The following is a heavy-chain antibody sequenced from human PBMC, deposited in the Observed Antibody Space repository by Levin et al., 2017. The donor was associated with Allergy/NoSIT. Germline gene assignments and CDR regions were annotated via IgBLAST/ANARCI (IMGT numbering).Heavy chain of an antibody. Sequence: SETLSLTCAVFGGSITSTNWWSWVRQPPGKGLEWIGEVSHSGIVNSNPSLKSRVTISVDKSKNQFSLKLNSVTAADTAVYYCARGPVFYGSGTYDYFDYWGQGTLVSVSS. CDR1: GGSITSTNW. CDR2: VSHSGIV. V-gene: IGHV4-4*02. D-gene: IGHD3-10*01. CDR3: ARGPVFYGSGTYDYFDY. J-gene: IGHJ4*02.